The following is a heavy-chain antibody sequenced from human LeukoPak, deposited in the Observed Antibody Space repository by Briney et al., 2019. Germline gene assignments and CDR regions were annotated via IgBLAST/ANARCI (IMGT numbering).Heavy chain of an antibody. CDR3: ARDTSKTRAGY. CDR1: GYTFTSYY. V-gene: IGHV1-46*01. CDR2: INPSGGST. J-gene: IGHJ4*02. Sequence: GASVKVSCKASGYTFTSYYMHWVRQAPGQGLEWMGIINPSGGSTSYAQKFQGRVTMTRDMPTSTVYMELSSLRSEDTAVYYCARDTSKTRAGYWGQGTLVTVSS.